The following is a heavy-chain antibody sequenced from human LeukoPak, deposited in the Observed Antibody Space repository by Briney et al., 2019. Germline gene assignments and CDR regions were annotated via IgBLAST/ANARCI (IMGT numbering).Heavy chain of an antibody. Sequence: GGSLRLSCAASGFTFSSYGMHWVRQAPGKGLEWVAVIWYDGSNKYYVDSVKGRFTISRDNSKNTLYLQMNSLRAEDTAVYYCARDRTLYSSAPGGDYWGQGTLVTVSS. J-gene: IGHJ4*02. V-gene: IGHV3-33*01. CDR2: IWYDGSNK. CDR3: ARDRTLYSSAPGGDY. D-gene: IGHD6-19*01. CDR1: GFTFSSYG.